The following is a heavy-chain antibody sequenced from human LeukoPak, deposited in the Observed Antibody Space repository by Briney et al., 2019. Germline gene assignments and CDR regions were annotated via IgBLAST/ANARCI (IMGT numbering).Heavy chain of an antibody. D-gene: IGHD3-9*01. CDR1: GISLSTSGMC. CDR2: IDWDDDK. Sequence: PGPTLVKPTQTLTLTCTFSGISLSTSGMCVSRNRQSPRKAMECLARIDWDDDKYYSTSLKTRLTISKDTSKNQVVLTMTNMDPVDTATYYCARTSVLRYFSARFDYGGQGTLVTVST. V-gene: IGHV2-70*11. J-gene: IGHJ4*02. CDR3: ARTSVLRYFSARFDY.